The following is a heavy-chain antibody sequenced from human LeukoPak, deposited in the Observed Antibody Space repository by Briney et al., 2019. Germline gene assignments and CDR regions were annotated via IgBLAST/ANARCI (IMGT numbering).Heavy chain of an antibody. D-gene: IGHD4-23*01. J-gene: IGHJ4*02. Sequence: GGSLRLSCAASAFTLSTAWMSWVRQAPGKGLEWVGRIKSKSVGGTIDYAAPVKGRFTISRDDSKNTVYLQMNSLKTEDTAVYYCTTVRNNPYGGIGFDYWGQGTLVTVSS. V-gene: IGHV3-15*01. CDR1: AFTLSTAW. CDR3: TTVRNNPYGGIGFDY. CDR2: IKSKSVGGTI.